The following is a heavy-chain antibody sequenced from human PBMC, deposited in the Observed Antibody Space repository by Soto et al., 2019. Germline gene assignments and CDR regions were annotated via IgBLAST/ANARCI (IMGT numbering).Heavy chain of an antibody. V-gene: IGHV3-33*01. J-gene: IGHJ6*02. CDR3: ASYSSSSGGMDV. CDR2: IWYDGSNK. Sequence: PGGSLRLSCAASGFTFRSYGMHWVRQAPGKGLEWVAVIWYDGSNKYYADSVKGRFTISRDNSKNTLYLQMNSLRAEDTAVYYCASYSSSSGGMDVWGQGTTVTVS. CDR1: GFTFRSYG. D-gene: IGHD6-6*01.